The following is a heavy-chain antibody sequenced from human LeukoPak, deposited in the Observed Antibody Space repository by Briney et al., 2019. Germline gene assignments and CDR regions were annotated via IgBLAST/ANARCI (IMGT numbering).Heavy chain of an antibody. Sequence: ASVKVSCKASGYTFTSYYMHWVRQAPGQGLEWMGIINPSGGSTSYAQKFQGRVTITADESTSTAYMELSSLRSEDTAVYYCARTIVGATDFYYYYMDVWGKGTTVTVSS. CDR2: INPSGGST. J-gene: IGHJ6*03. V-gene: IGHV1-46*01. D-gene: IGHD1-26*01. CDR3: ARTIVGATDFYYYYMDV. CDR1: GYTFTSYY.